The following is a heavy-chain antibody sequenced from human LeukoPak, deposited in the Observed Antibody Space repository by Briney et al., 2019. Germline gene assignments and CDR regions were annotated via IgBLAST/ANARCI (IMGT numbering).Heavy chain of an antibody. CDR3: AKGGATMIVVVIKY. Sequence: PSETLSLTCTVSGDSISGFYWSWVRQAPGKGLEWVSAISGSGGSTYYADSVKGRFTISRDNSKNTLYLQMNSLRAEDTAVYYCAKGGATMIVVVIKYWGQGTLVTVSS. D-gene: IGHD3-22*01. V-gene: IGHV3-23*01. CDR1: GDSISGFY. J-gene: IGHJ4*02. CDR2: ISGSGGST.